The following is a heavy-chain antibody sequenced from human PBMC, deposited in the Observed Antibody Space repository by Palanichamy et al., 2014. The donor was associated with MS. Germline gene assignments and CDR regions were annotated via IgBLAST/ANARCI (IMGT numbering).Heavy chain of an antibody. CDR3: SRKGLMMTDPSDI. V-gene: IGHV4-59*01. D-gene: IGHD3-16*01. CDR1: GGSLKNYY. J-gene: IGHJ3*02. Sequence: QVQLQESGPGLVKPSETLSLICTVSGGSLKNYYWSWIRQSPGKGLEWIGYIYNSESTNYNPSLKSRVTISEVTSKNQVSLDLSSVTAADVAVYYCSRKGLMMTDPSDIWGQGTMVIVSS. CDR2: IYNSEST.